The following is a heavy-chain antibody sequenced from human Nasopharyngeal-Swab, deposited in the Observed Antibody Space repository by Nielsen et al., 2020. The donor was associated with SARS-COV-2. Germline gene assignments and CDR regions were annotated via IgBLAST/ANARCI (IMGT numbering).Heavy chain of an antibody. Sequence: GESLKISCAASGFTFSSYWMHWVRQAPGKGLVWVSRINSDGSSTSYADSVKGRFTISRDNAKNTLYLQMNSLRAEDTAVYYCARALYSSGWYLDYWGQGTLVTSPQ. D-gene: IGHD6-19*01. CDR2: INSDGSST. CDR1: GFTFSSYW. CDR3: ARALYSSGWYLDY. V-gene: IGHV3-74*01. J-gene: IGHJ4*02.